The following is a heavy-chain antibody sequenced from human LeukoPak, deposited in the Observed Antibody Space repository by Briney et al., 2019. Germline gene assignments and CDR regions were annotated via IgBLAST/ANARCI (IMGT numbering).Heavy chain of an antibody. Sequence: GGSLRLSCAASGFAFSKYVMRWVRQAPGEGLEWVSAISTGGGSTYYAASVKGRFTISRDNSKNTLYLQMNSLRAEDTAVYYCAKDARAYGSGPLDYWGQGTLVTVSS. D-gene: IGHD3-10*01. CDR1: GFAFSKYV. CDR3: AKDARAYGSGPLDY. V-gene: IGHV3-23*01. J-gene: IGHJ4*02. CDR2: ISTGGGST.